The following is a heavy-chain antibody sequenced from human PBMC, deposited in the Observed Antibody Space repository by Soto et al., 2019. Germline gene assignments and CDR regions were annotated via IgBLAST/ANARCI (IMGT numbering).Heavy chain of an antibody. Sequence: QVQLQESGPGLVKPSQTLSLTCTVSGGSISSGGYYWSWIRQHPGKGLEWIGYIYYSGSTYYNPSLKSRVTISVDTSKNQFSLKLSSVTAADTAVYYCARWGTDSLNTPTPVTNYWYFDLWGRGTLVTVSS. CDR2: IYYSGST. V-gene: IGHV4-31*03. CDR3: ARWGTDSLNTPTPVTNYWYFDL. CDR1: GGSISSGGYY. J-gene: IGHJ2*01. D-gene: IGHD4-17*01.